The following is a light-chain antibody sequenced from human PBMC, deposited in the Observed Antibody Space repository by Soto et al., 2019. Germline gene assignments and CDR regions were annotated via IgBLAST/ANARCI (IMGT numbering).Light chain of an antibody. V-gene: IGKV3-15*01. Sequence: EILMTQSPATLSVSPGERATLSCRASQSVTSNLAWYQQKPGQAPRLLIYDAFTRATGIPARFSGSGSGTEFTLTISSLQSEDFAVYYCQQYNNWPLTFSGGTKVEIK. CDR2: DAF. CDR1: QSVTSN. J-gene: IGKJ4*01. CDR3: QQYNNWPLT.